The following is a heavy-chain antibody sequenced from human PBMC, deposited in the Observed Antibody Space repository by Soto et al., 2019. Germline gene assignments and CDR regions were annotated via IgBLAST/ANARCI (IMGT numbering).Heavy chain of an antibody. D-gene: IGHD3-22*01. J-gene: IGHJ4*02. CDR3: VRDWTHYDSSGPGDY. V-gene: IGHV1-3*01. Sequence: ASVKVSCKASGDTFSSCPMHWVRQAPGQRLEWMGWINAGNGDTKYSQKFQGRVTITRDTSAITAYMELSSLRSEDTAVYYCVRDWTHYDSSGPGDYWGQGTLVTVSS. CDR2: INAGNGDT. CDR1: GDTFSSCP.